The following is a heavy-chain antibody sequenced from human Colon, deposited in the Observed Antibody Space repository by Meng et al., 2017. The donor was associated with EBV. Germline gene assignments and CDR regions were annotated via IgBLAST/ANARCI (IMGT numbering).Heavy chain of an antibody. CDR3: ARDTSTWGNKGLDH. V-gene: IGHV4-30-2*01. CDR1: GDSVTNGGYS. J-gene: IGHJ4*02. CDR2: IYHSGST. D-gene: IGHD7-27*01. Sequence: QLRLQQSDSGLVKPSQTLSLTCGVSGDSVTNGGYSWSWIRQPPGKGLEWIGYIYHSGSTKYNPSLKSRVTISVDTSKNQFSLKLSSVTAADTAVYYCARDTSTWGNKGLDHWGQGILVTVSS.